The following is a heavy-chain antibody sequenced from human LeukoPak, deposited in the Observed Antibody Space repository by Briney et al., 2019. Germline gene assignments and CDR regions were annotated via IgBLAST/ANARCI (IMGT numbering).Heavy chain of an antibody. CDR1: GYTFTGYY. CDR2: INPNSGGT. V-gene: IGHV1-2*02. CDR3: ARELVTALWYFDY. D-gene: IGHD2-21*02. J-gene: IGHJ4*02. Sequence: ASVKVSCKASGYTFTGYYMHWVRQAPGQGLEWMGWINPNSGGTNYAQKFQGRVTMTRDTSISTAYMELSRLRSDDTAVYYCARELVTALWYFDYWGQGTLVTVSS.